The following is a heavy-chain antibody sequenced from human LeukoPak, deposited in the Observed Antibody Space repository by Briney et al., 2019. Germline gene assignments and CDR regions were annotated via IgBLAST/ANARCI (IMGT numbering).Heavy chain of an antibody. CDR2: IKREGNEK. Sequence: PGGSLRLSCAASGFTFSSYWMNWVRQAPGKGLEGVANIKREGNEKNYVDSVRGRFSISRDNAKNSLYLQMDSLRAEDTPVYYCAKEGAYPIITYDSWGQGALVTVSS. J-gene: IGHJ5*01. CDR3: AKEGAYPIITYDS. D-gene: IGHD3-10*01. V-gene: IGHV3-7*01. CDR1: GFTFSSYW.